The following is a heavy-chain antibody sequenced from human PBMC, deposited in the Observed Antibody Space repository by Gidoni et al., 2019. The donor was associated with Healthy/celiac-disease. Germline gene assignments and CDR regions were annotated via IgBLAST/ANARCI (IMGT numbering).Heavy chain of an antibody. CDR1: GGSISSYY. V-gene: IGHV4-59*08. Sequence: QVQLQESGPGLVKPSETLSLTCTVSGGSISSYYWSWIRQPPGKGREWIGYIYYSGSTNYNPSLKSRVTISVDTSKNQFSLKLSSVTAADTAVYYLARLHYDSSWGLPSVVSGAYFDYWGQGTLVTVSS. CDR3: ARLHYDSSWGLPSVVSGAYFDY. CDR2: IYYSGST. J-gene: IGHJ4*02. D-gene: IGHD3-22*01.